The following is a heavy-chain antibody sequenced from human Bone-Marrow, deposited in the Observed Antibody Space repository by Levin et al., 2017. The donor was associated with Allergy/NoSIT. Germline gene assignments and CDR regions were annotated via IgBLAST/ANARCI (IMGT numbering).Heavy chain of an antibody. Sequence: GGSLRLSCAASGFTFSSYGMHWVRQAPGKGLEWVAVISYDGSNKYYADSVKGRFTISRDNSKNTLYLQMNSLRAEDTAVYYCAKVNGYGDYINWFDPWGQGTLVTVSS. D-gene: IGHD4-17*01. J-gene: IGHJ5*02. V-gene: IGHV3-30*18. CDR2: ISYDGSNK. CDR3: AKVNGYGDYINWFDP. CDR1: GFTFSSYG.